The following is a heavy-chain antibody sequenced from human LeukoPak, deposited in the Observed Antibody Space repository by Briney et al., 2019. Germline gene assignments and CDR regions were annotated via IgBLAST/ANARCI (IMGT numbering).Heavy chain of an antibody. CDR1: GFSVSSNY. J-gene: IGHJ4*02. CDR2: IYSDGST. Sequence: GGSLRLSCAASGFSVSSNYITWVRQAPGKGLEWVSVIYSDGSTKYADSVKARFTISRDNSKNTVYLQMNRLRVEDTALYYYARATLDNWGQGTLVTVSS. CDR3: ARATLDN. V-gene: IGHV3-53*01.